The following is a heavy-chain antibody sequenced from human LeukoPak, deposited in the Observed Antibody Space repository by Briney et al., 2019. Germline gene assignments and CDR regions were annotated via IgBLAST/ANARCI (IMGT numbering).Heavy chain of an antibody. J-gene: IGHJ5*02. Sequence: ASVKVSCKASGGTFSSYAINWVRQATGQGLEWMGWMNPNSGNTGYAQKFQGRVTMTRNTSISTAYMELSSLRSEDTAVYYCARRMTSSGFDWFDPWGQGTLVTVSS. CDR3: ARRMTSSGFDWFDP. V-gene: IGHV1-8*02. D-gene: IGHD6-19*01. CDR1: GGTFSSYA. CDR2: MNPNSGNT.